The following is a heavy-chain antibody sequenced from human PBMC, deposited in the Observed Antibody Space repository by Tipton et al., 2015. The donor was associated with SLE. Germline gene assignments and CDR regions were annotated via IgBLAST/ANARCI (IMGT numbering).Heavy chain of an antibody. CDR3: ARGRYSYGYETPNWFDP. D-gene: IGHD5-18*01. V-gene: IGHV4-39*07. Sequence: TPSLTCTVSGGSISSSSHYWGWIRQPPGKGLEWIGSIYYSGSTYYNPSLKSRVTISVDTSKNQFSLKLSSVTAADTAVYYCARGRYSYGYETPNWFDPWGQGTLVTVSS. J-gene: IGHJ5*02. CDR1: GGSISSSSHY. CDR2: IYYSGST.